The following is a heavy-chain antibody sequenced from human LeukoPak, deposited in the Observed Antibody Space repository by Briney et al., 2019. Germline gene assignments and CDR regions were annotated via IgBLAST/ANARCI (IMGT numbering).Heavy chain of an antibody. Sequence: AGGSLRLSCAASAFTFSDHYMDWVRQAPGKGLEWVGRIRKKANSDTTEYAASVKGRFTISRDDSKNSLYLQMNSLKTEDTAVYYCARVWYDRSGSYPDYWGQGTLVTVSS. J-gene: IGHJ4*02. CDR2: IRKKANSDTT. CDR3: ARVWYDRSGSYPDY. CDR1: AFTFSDHY. D-gene: IGHD3-22*01. V-gene: IGHV3-72*01.